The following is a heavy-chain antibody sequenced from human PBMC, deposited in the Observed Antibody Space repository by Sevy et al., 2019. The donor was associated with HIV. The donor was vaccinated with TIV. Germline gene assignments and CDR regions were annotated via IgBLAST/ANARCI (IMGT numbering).Heavy chain of an antibody. J-gene: IGHJ4*02. Sequence: ASVKVSCKASGYIFTGYYMHWVRQAPGQGLEWMGGINPDNGGKKYAQKFQGRVTMTSDTSISTAYLELSSLTSDDTAVYFCARDRDIAMVTDYWGQGTLITVSS. V-gene: IGHV1-2*02. CDR1: GYIFTGYY. D-gene: IGHD5-18*01. CDR2: INPDNGGK. CDR3: ARDRDIAMVTDY.